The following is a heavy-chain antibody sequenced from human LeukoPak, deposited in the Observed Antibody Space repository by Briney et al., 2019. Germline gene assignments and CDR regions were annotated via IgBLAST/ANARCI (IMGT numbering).Heavy chain of an antibody. CDR3: ARASVLLWFGELLADFDY. CDR2: INHSGST. D-gene: IGHD3-10*01. J-gene: IGHJ4*02. V-gene: IGHV4-34*01. CDR1: GGSFSGYY. Sequence: PSETLSLTCAVYGGSFSGYYWSWIRQPPGKGLEWIGEINHSGSTNYNPSLKSRVTITVDTSKNQLSLRLSSVTAADTAVYYCARASVLLWFGELLADFDYWGQGTLVSVPS.